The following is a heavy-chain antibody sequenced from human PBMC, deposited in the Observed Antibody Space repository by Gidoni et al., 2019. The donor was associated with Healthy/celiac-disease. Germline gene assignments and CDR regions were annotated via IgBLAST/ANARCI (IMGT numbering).Heavy chain of an antibody. J-gene: IGHJ2*01. D-gene: IGHD3-22*01. CDR3: ARDSSGYFDL. V-gene: IGHV4-30-2*01. Sequence: QLQLQESGSGLVKPSPALSLTCALPGGSISSGGYSWSWIRQPPGKCLEWIGYIYHSGSTYYNPSLKSRVTISVDRSKNQFSLKLSSVTAADTAVYYCARDSSGYFDLWGRGTLVTVSS. CDR1: GGSISSGGYS. CDR2: IYHSGST.